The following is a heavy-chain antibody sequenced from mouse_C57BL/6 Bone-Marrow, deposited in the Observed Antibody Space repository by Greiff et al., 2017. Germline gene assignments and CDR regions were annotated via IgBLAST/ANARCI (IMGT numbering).Heavy chain of an antibody. D-gene: IGHD1-1*01. CDR3: ARSSFFTYGSSYVDYAMDY. V-gene: IGHV1-39*01. Sequence: EVQRVESGPELVKPGASVKISCKASGYSFTDYNMNWVKQSNGKSLEWIGVINPNYGTTSYNQKFKGKATLTVDQSSSTAYMQLNSLTSEDSAVYYCARSSFFTYGSSYVDYAMDYWGQGTSVTVSS. J-gene: IGHJ4*01. CDR1: GYSFTDYN. CDR2: INPNYGTT.